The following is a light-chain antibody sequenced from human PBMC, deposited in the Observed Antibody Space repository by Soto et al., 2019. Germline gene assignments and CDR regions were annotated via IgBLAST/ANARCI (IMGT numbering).Light chain of an antibody. J-gene: IGKJ5*01. CDR3: QHYGSSLIT. Sequence: EIVLTQSPGTLSLSPGERATLSCRASQSVSSSYLAWYQQKPGQAPKLLMYAASSRATGIPDRFSGSGSGTDFTLTISRLEPEDFAVYYCQHYGSSLITFGQGTRLEIK. V-gene: IGKV3-20*01. CDR2: AAS. CDR1: QSVSSSY.